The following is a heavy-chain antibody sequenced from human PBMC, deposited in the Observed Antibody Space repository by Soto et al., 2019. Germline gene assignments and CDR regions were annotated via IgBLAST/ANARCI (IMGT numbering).Heavy chain of an antibody. CDR3: ARGRGYSSGWTGAFDI. D-gene: IGHD6-19*01. CDR1: GGSISSSSYY. J-gene: IGHJ3*02. CDR2: IYYSGST. V-gene: IGHV4-39*01. Sequence: SETLSLTCTVSGGSISSSSYYWGWIRQPPGKGLEWIGSIYYSGSTYYNPSLKSRVTISVDTSKNQFSLKLSSVTAADTAVYYCARGRGYSSGWTGAFDIWGQGTMVTVSS.